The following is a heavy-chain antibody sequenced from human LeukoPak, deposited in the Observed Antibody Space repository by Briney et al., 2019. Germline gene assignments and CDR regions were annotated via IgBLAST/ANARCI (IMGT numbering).Heavy chain of an antibody. V-gene: IGHV3-7*01. J-gene: IGHJ1*01. CDR3: GNQCSGGTCPEH. CDR2: IKQDGSEK. CDR1: GFTFSSYW. D-gene: IGHD2-15*01. Sequence: GGSLRLSCAASGFTFSSYWMSWVRQAPGKGLEWAANIKQDGSEKYYVDSVKGRFTISRDNAKNSLYLQMNSLRAEDSAVYFCGNQCSGGTCPEHWGQGTQVTVSS.